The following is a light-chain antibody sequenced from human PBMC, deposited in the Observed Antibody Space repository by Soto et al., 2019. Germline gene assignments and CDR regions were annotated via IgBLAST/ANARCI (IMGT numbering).Light chain of an antibody. CDR2: KAS. V-gene: IGKV1-5*03. Sequence: DIQMTQSPSTLSASVGDRVTITCRASQSISSWLAWYQQKPGKAPKLLIYKASSLESGVPSRFSGSGYGTDFPLTISSLQPDDFATYYCQQYNSYPYTFGQGTKLEIK. CDR1: QSISSW. CDR3: QQYNSYPYT. J-gene: IGKJ2*01.